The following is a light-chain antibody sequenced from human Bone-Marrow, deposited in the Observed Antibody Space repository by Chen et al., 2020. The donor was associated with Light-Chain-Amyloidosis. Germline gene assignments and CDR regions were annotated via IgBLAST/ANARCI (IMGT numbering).Light chain of an antibody. CDR3: QSYQGSSQGV. Sequence: NFMLTQPHSVSESPGETVITYCPRSRGRIATNYVQWYQQRPGRSPTTVIYEDDQRPSGVPERFSGSIDRSSNSASLTISGLKTEDEADYYCQSYQGSSQGVFGGGTKLTVL. CDR2: EDD. J-gene: IGLJ3*02. CDR1: RGRIATNY. V-gene: IGLV6-57*01.